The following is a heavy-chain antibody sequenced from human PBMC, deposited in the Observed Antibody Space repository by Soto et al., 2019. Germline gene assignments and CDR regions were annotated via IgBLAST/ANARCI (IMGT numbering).Heavy chain of an antibody. D-gene: IGHD5-12*01. J-gene: IGHJ4*02. CDR3: AERSGFNSRFFDY. Sequence: PGGSLRLSCAASGFTFITSPMSWVRQAPGKGLEWVAAISDNGGRTYYADSVKGRFTISRDNSKSTLYLQMNSLRADDTAIYYCAERSGFNSRFFDYWGQGXLVTVSS. CDR1: GFTFITSP. V-gene: IGHV3-23*01. CDR2: ISDNGGRT.